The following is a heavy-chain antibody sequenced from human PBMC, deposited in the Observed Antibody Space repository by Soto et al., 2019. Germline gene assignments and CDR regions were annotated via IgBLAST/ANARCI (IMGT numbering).Heavy chain of an antibody. J-gene: IGHJ4*02. CDR2: IYYSGST. CDR1: GGSISSSSYY. CDR3: WYYYGSGSKANLDY. V-gene: IGHV4-39*01. D-gene: IGHD3-10*01. Sequence: SETLSLTCTVSGGSISSSSYYWGWIRQPPGKGLEWIGSIYYSGSTYYNPSLKSRVTISVDTSKNQFSLKLSSVTAADTAVYYCWYYYGSGSKANLDYWGQGTLVTVSS.